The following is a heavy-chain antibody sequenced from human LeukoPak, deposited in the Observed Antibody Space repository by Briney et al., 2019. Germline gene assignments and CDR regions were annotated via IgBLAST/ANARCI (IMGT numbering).Heavy chain of an antibody. Sequence: SETLSLTCAVYGGSFSGYYWSWIRQPPGKGLEWIGEINHSGSTNYNPSLKSRVTISVDTSKNQFSLKLSSVTAADTAVYYCARGRRGYYGSGTSTQIDYWGQGTLVTVSS. D-gene: IGHD3-10*01. J-gene: IGHJ4*02. CDR3: ARGRRGYYGSGTSTQIDY. CDR1: GGSFSGYY. CDR2: INHSGST. V-gene: IGHV4-34*01.